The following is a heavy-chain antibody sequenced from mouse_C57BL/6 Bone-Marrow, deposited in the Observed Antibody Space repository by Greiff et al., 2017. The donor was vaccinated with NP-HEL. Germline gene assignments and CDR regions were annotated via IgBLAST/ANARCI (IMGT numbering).Heavy chain of an antibody. CDR2: IDPNSGGT. Sequence: VQLQQPGAELVKPGASVKLSCKASGYTFTSYWMHWVKQRPGRGLEWIGRIDPNSGGTKYNEKFKSKATLTVDKSSSTAYMELRSLTSEDSAVYFCARRGTTVVAPFAYWGQGTLVTVSA. CDR3: ARRGTTVVAPFAY. J-gene: IGHJ3*01. D-gene: IGHD1-1*01. V-gene: IGHV1-62-3*01. CDR1: GYTFTSYW.